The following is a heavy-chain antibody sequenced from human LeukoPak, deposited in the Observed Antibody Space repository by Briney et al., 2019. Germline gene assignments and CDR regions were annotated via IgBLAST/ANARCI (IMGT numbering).Heavy chain of an antibody. CDR2: ISWNSGSI. J-gene: IGHJ6*02. Sequence: PGRSLRLSCAASGFTFDDYAMHWVRQAPGKGLEWVSGISWNSGSIGYADSVKGRFTISRDNAKNSLYLQMNSLRAEDTAVYYCARDSPRNYGMDVWGQGTTVTVSS. CDR1: GFTFDDYA. V-gene: IGHV3-9*01. CDR3: ARDSPRNYGMDV.